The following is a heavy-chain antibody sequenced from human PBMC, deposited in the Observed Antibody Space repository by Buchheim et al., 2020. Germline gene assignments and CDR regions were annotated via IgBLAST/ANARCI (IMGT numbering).Heavy chain of an antibody. J-gene: IGHJ4*02. Sequence: QVQLVESGGGVVQPGRSLRLSCAASGFSFSRYRMHWVRQAPGKGLEWVAITWSDGNRQYYADSMRGRFTISRDNSNNKVFLQMDSLRAEDTALYYCARGDASFDFDNWGQGTL. CDR3: ARGDASFDFDN. V-gene: IGHV3-33*01. D-gene: IGHD5-24*01. CDR2: TWSDGNRQ. CDR1: GFSFSRYR.